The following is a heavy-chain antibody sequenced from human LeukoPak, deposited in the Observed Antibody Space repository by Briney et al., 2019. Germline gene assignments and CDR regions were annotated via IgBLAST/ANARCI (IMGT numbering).Heavy chain of an antibody. CDR2: INPNSGGT. Sequence: ASVKVSCKASGGTFNTYAIYWVRQAPGQGLEWMGWINPNSGGTNYAQKFQGRVTMTRDTSISTAYMELSRLRSDDTAVYYCARDSVTGDTAMAMFDPWGQGTLVTVSS. CDR3: ARDSVTGDTAMAMFDP. V-gene: IGHV1-2*02. CDR1: GGTFNTYA. D-gene: IGHD5-18*01. J-gene: IGHJ5*02.